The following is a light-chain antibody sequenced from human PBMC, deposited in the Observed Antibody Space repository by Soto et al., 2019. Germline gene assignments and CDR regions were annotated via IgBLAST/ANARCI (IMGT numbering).Light chain of an antibody. CDR1: SSNIVNNY. J-gene: IGLJ3*02. Sequence: QSVLTQPPSVSAAPGQRVTISCSGGSSNIVNNYVSWYQQLPGTAPRLLIYDDSQRPSVIPDRFSGSRSGTSATLAITGLQTGDEADYHCGTWDTSRSAWVFGGGTKLTVL. CDR3: GTWDTSRSAWV. V-gene: IGLV1-51*01. CDR2: DDS.